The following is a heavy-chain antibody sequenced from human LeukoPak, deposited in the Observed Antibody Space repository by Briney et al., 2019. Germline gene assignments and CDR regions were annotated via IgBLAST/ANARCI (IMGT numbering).Heavy chain of an antibody. J-gene: IGHJ5*02. CDR3: ARDRLRFSYWFDP. D-gene: IGHD3-16*01. Sequence: PSQTLSLTCAVSGGSISSGGYSWSWIRQPPGKGLEWIGYIFHSGSTHYNPSLKSRATISVDRSKNQFSLKLSSVTAADTAVYYCARDRLRFSYWFDPWGQGTLVTVSS. CDR2: IFHSGST. V-gene: IGHV4-30-2*01. CDR1: GGSISSGGYS.